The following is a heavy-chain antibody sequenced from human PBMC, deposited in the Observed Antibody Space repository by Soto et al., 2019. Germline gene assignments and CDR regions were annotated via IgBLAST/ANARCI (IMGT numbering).Heavy chain of an antibody. Sequence: GGSLRLSCSASGFTFSSYAMHWVRQAPGKGLEYVSAISSNGGSTYYADSVKGRFTISRDNSRNTLYLQMSSLRAEDTAVYYCVKDQGGYSGYVFDYWGQGTLVTVSS. J-gene: IGHJ4*02. CDR3: VKDQGGYSGYVFDY. CDR2: ISSNGGST. D-gene: IGHD5-12*01. CDR1: GFTFSSYA. V-gene: IGHV3-64D*06.